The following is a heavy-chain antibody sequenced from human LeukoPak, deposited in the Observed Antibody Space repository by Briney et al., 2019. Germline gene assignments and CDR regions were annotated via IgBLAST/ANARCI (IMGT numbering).Heavy chain of an antibody. CDR2: ISYSGST. V-gene: IGHV4-59*01. D-gene: IGHD5-24*01. J-gene: IGHJ4*02. CDR1: GGSISRYS. CDR3: ARGGPFEEMAYDFDY. Sequence: PSETLSLICTVSGGSISRYSWSWIRQPPGKGLEWIGYISYSGSTNNDPSLKSRVSISVDTSKNQFSLKLRSVTAADTAVYYCARGGPFEEMAYDFDYWGQGTLVTVSS.